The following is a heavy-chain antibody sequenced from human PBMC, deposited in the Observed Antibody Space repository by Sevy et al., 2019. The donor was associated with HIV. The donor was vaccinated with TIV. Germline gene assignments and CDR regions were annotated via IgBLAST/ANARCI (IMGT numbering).Heavy chain of an antibody. CDR2: INHSGST. Sequence: SETLSLTCAVYGGSFSGYYWSWIRQPPGKGLEWIGEINHSGSTNYNPSLKSQVTITVDTSKNQFSLKRSSVTAADTAVYYCARGRATLPYYYYYYYGMDVWGQGTTVTVSS. CDR1: GGSFSGYY. J-gene: IGHJ6*02. CDR3: ARGRATLPYYYYYYYGMDV. V-gene: IGHV4-34*01. D-gene: IGHD5-12*01.